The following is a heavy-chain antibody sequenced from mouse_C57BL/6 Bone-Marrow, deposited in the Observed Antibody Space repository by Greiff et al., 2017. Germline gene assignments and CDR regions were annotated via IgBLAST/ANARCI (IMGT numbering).Heavy chain of an antibody. D-gene: IGHD1-1*01. J-gene: IGHJ2*01. Sequence: VQLQQPGPGLVKPSQSLSLTCSVTGYSITSGYYWNWIRQFPGNKLEWMGYISYDGSNNYNPSLKNRISITRDTSKNQFFLKLNSVTTEDTATYYCARDYGSSYFDYWGQGTTLTVSS. V-gene: IGHV3-6*01. CDR1: GYSITSGYY. CDR2: ISYDGSN. CDR3: ARDYGSSYFDY.